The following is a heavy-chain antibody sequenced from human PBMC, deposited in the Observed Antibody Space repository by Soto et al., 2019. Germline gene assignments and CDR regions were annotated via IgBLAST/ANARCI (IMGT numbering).Heavy chain of an antibody. D-gene: IGHD6-13*01. CDR1: GGTFSSYT. CDR2: IIPIFGTT. Sequence: QVQLVQSGAEVKKPGSSVKVSCKASGGTFSSYTLAWVRQAPGQGLEWMGEIIPIFGTTNYVQKFQGRVTLTADVSTNTAYMELSSLRSEDTAMYYCARDSIAASVTDYWGPGTLVTVSS. V-gene: IGHV1-69*01. J-gene: IGHJ4*02. CDR3: ARDSIAASVTDY.